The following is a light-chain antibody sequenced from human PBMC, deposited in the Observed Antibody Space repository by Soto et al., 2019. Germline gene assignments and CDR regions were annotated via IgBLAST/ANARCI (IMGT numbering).Light chain of an antibody. CDR1: GSNVGSNP. Sequence: QSVLTQPPSASGTPGQRVTISCSGSGSNVGSNPLNWYQQLPGTAPTLLIYANNQRPSGVPDRFTGSKSGTSASLAISRLQSEDEADYYCAAWDDSLHARVFGGGTQLTVL. V-gene: IGLV1-44*01. CDR2: ANN. CDR3: AAWDDSLHARV. J-gene: IGLJ3*02.